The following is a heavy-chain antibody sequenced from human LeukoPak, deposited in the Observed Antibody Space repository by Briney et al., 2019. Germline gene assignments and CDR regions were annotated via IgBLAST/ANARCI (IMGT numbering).Heavy chain of an antibody. CDR1: GFTFSSYA. V-gene: IGHV3-23*01. Sequence: GGSLRLSCAASGFTFSSYAMSWVRQAPGKGLEWVSAISGSGGSTYYADSVEGRFTISRDNYTNNLHLKMNRPRAEATDVYSCPKDDDYYYYYGMDVWGQGTTVTVSS. D-gene: IGHD1-1*01. CDR2: ISGSGGST. J-gene: IGHJ6*02. CDR3: PKDDDYYYYYGMDV.